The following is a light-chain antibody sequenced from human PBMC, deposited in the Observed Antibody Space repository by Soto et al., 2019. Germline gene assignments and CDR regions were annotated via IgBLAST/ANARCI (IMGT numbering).Light chain of an antibody. J-gene: IGKJ4*01. Sequence: EIVMTQSTATLSVSPGERATLSCRASQSVSSNLAWYQQKPGQAPRLLIYGASTRATGIPARFSGSGSGTEFTLTISSLQSEDSAVYYCLQRSKWLTFGGGTKVDI. CDR2: GAS. CDR3: LQRSKWLT. V-gene: IGKV3-15*01. CDR1: QSVSSN.